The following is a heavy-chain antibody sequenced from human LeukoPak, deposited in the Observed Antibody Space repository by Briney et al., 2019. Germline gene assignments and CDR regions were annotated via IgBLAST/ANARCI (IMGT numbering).Heavy chain of an antibody. CDR1: GGSISSYY. Sequence: SETLSLTCTVSGGSISSYYWSWIRQPPGKGLEWIGYIYYSGSTNYNPPLKSRVTISVDTSKNQFSLKLSSVTAADTAVYYCASLLTPTDAFDIWGQGTMVTVSS. D-gene: IGHD2-15*01. J-gene: IGHJ3*02. CDR3: ASLLTPTDAFDI. CDR2: IYYSGST. V-gene: IGHV4-59*08.